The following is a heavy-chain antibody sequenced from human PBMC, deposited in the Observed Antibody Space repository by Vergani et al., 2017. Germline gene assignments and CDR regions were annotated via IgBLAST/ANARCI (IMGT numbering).Heavy chain of an antibody. CDR3: ARVRYSSSWYYYYMDV. CDR1: GFTFSSYE. CDR2: ISSSGSTI. J-gene: IGHJ6*03. Sequence: EVQLVESGGGLVQPGGSLRLSCAASGFTFSSYEMNWVRQAPGKGLEWVSYISSSGSTIYYADSVKGRFTISRDNAKNSLYLQMNSLRAEDTAVYYCARVRYSSSWYYYYMDVWGKGTTVTVSS. V-gene: IGHV3-48*03. D-gene: IGHD6-13*01.